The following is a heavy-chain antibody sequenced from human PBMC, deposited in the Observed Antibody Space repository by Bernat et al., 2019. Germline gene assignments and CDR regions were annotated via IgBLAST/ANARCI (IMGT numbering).Heavy chain of an antibody. Sequence: EVQLLESGGGLAQPGGSLRLSCASSGFTFSSYWMAWVRQAPGKGPEWVANIKFDEGERNYVDSVKGRFTISRDNTKNSLYLQMDSLRAEDTAVYYCASDYHGDLDYWGQGTLVTVSS. J-gene: IGHJ4*02. V-gene: IGHV3-7*01. CDR3: ASDYHGDLDY. CDR2: IKFDEGER. D-gene: IGHD2-21*01. CDR1: GFTFSSYW.